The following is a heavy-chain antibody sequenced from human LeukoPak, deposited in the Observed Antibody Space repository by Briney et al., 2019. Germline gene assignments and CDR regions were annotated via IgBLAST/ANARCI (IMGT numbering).Heavy chain of an antibody. V-gene: IGHV4-59*01. CDR3: ARDTRSHDAFEI. CDR2: IYYSGTT. Sequence: SETLSLTCSVSGGSISSYFWSWIRQPPGKGLEWIGYIYYSGTTNYNPSLKSRVTISVDTSKNQFSLKLRSVTAADTAVYYCARDTRSHDAFEIWGQGTMVTVSS. D-gene: IGHD1-1*01. J-gene: IGHJ3*02. CDR1: GGSISSYF.